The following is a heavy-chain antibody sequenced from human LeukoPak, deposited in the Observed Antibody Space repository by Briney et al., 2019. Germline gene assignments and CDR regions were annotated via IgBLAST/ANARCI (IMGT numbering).Heavy chain of an antibody. CDR1: GFSLSTSRMC. Sequence: KSGPTLVNPTQTLTLTCTFSGFSLSTSRMCVSWIRQPPGKALEWLARIDWDDDKYYSTSLKTRLTISKDTSKNQVVLTMTNMDPVDTATYFCVRIRPRSSGSEDYFDYWGQGTLVTVS. D-gene: IGHD1-26*01. CDR2: IDWDDDK. CDR3: VRIRPRSSGSEDYFDY. J-gene: IGHJ4*02. V-gene: IGHV2-70*11.